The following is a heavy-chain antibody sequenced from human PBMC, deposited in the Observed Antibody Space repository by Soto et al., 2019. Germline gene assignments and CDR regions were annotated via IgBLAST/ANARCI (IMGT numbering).Heavy chain of an antibody. D-gene: IGHD3-16*02. CDR1: GFTFSSYA. V-gene: IGHV3-30-3*01. CDR3: ARGSTYVWGSYRYQPFDY. CDR2: ISYDGSNK. J-gene: IGHJ4*02. Sequence: GGSLRLSCAASGFTFSSYAMHWVRQAPGKGLEWVAVISYDGSNKYYADSVKGRFTISRDNSKNTLYLQMNSLRSEDTAVYYCARGSTYVWGSYRYQPFDYWGQGTLVTVSS.